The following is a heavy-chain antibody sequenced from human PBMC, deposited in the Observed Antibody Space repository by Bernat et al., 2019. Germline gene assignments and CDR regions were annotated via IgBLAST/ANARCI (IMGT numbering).Heavy chain of an antibody. Sequence: QVQLVESGGGVVQPGRSLRLSCAASGFTFSSYGMHWVRQAPGKGLEWVAVIWYDGSNKYYADSMKGRFTISRDNSKNTLYLQMNSLRAEDTAVYYCAAIPLGYDSSGPEGGDYWGQGTLVTVSS. V-gene: IGHV3-33*01. J-gene: IGHJ4*02. D-gene: IGHD3-22*01. CDR2: IWYDGSNK. CDR3: AAIPLGYDSSGPEGGDY. CDR1: GFTFSSYG.